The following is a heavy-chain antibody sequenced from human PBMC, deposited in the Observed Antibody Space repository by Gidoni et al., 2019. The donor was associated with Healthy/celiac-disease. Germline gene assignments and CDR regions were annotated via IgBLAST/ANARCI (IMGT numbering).Heavy chain of an antibody. D-gene: IGHD3-16*01. CDR3: ARGRKDNYIWGSYPPPNAFDI. CDR2: INHSGST. V-gene: IGHV4-34*01. Sequence: QVQLQQWGAGLLKPSETLSLTCAVYGGPFSGYYWSWIRQPPGKGLAWIGEINHSGSTNYNPSLKSRVTISVDTSKNQFSLKLSSVTAADTAVYYCARGRKDNYIWGSYPPPNAFDIWGQGTMVTVSS. J-gene: IGHJ3*02. CDR1: GGPFSGYY.